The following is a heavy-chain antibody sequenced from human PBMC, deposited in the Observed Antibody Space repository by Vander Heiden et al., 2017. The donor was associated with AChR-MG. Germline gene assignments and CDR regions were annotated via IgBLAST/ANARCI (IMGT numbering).Heavy chain of an antibody. Sequence: VQLVQSGAEVKKPGSSVKVSCKASGGTSTIYATNWVRQAPGQGLEWMGGIIPISETTTYAQRFQGRIVITADTSTGTVFMELSSLRSEDTAVYYCARLSTEYCSGGTCSFYYYYMDVWGEGTTVTVSS. J-gene: IGHJ6*03. CDR2: IIPISETT. CDR3: ARLSTEYCSGGTCSFYYYYMDV. CDR1: GGTSTIYA. V-gene: IGHV1-69*06. D-gene: IGHD2-15*01.